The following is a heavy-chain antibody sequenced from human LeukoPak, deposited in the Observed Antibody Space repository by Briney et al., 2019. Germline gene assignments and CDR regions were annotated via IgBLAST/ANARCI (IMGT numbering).Heavy chain of an antibody. J-gene: IGHJ4*02. CDR1: GFTFSSYS. CDR3: ARELFGYGGNSEAY. D-gene: IGHD4-23*01. CDR2: ISSSSSNI. V-gene: IGHV3-21*03. Sequence: GGSLRLSCAASGFTFSSYSMNWVRQAPGKGLEWVSSISSSSSNIYYGDSVKGRFTISRDNANNSLYLQMNGLRAEDTAVYYCARELFGYGGNSEAYWGQGTLVTVSS.